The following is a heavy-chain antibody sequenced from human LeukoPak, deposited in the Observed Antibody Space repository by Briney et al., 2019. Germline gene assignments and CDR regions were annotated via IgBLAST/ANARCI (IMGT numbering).Heavy chain of an antibody. CDR1: GYTFTGYY. Sequence: GASVKVSCTASGYTFTGYYMHWVRQAPGQGLGWMGWINPNSCGTNYAQKFQGRVTMTRDTSISTAYMELSRLRSDDTALYYCARDRPNLAYCSSTSCYALGYYYYGMDVWGQGTTVTVSS. J-gene: IGHJ6*02. CDR2: INPNSCGT. V-gene: IGHV1-2*02. D-gene: IGHD2-2*01. CDR3: ARDRPNLAYCSSTSCYALGYYYYGMDV.